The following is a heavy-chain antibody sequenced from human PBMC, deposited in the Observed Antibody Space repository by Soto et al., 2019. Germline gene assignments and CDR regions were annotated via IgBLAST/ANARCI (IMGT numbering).Heavy chain of an antibody. Sequence: SETLSLTCTVSGGSISSYYWSWIRQPPGKGLEWIGYIYYSGSTNYNPSLKSRVTISVDTSKNQFSLKLSSVTAADTAVYYCARRSALYYFDYWGKGTLVTVSS. CDR2: IYYSGST. CDR1: GGSISSYY. CDR3: ARRSALYYFDY. J-gene: IGHJ4*02. V-gene: IGHV4-59*08.